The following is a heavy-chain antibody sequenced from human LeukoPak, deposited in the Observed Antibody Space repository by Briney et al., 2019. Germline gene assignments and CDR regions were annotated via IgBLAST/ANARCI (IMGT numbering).Heavy chain of an antibody. CDR1: GVSFRGYY. Sequence: SETLSLTCAVCGVSFRGYYWRCTRQPPGKGLEWIGEINHSGSTNYNPSLKSRVTISVGTSKNKFSLKLSSVTAADTAVYYCVKGRIQWFGELYHLDYWGQGTLVTVSS. CDR3: VKGRIQWFGELYHLDY. D-gene: IGHD3-10*01. V-gene: IGHV4-34*01. J-gene: IGHJ4*02. CDR2: INHSGST.